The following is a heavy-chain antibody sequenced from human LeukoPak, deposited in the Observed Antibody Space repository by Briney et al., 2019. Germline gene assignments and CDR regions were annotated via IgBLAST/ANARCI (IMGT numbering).Heavy chain of an antibody. V-gene: IGHV3-7*01. CDR2: IKQDGSEK. D-gene: IGHD5-18*01. Sequence: HAGGSLRLSCAASGLTFSTYWMSWVRQAPGKGLEWVANIKQDGSEKYYVDSVEGRFTISRDNAKNSLYLQMNSLRAEDTAVYYCAREVTDLSQQTYYYYGMDVWGQGTTVTVSS. J-gene: IGHJ6*02. CDR3: AREVTDLSQQTYYYYGMDV. CDR1: GLTFSTYW.